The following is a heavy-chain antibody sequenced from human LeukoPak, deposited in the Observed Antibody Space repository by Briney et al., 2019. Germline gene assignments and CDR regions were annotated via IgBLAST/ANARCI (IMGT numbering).Heavy chain of an antibody. Sequence: GGPLRLSCAASGFTFSNYWMTWVRQAPGKGLEWVANMNQDGSERYYVDSVKGRFTISRDNAKKSLYLQMNSLRAEDTALYYCARGLEWLDYWGQGTLVTVSS. V-gene: IGHV3-7*05. J-gene: IGHJ4*02. CDR2: MNQDGSER. D-gene: IGHD3-3*01. CDR3: ARGLEWLDY. CDR1: GFTFSNYW.